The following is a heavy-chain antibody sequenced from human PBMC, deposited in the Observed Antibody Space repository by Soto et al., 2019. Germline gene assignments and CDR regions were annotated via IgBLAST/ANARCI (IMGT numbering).Heavy chain of an antibody. CDR2: INPSGGST. V-gene: IGHV1-46*03. CDR3: ARDFYDILTGYYVDY. J-gene: IGHJ4*02. D-gene: IGHD3-9*01. CDR1: GYTFTSYY. Sequence: GASVKVSCKASGYTFTSYYMHWVRQAPGQGLEWMGIINPSGGSTSYAQKFQGRVTMTRDTSASTVYMELSSLRSEDTAVYYCARDFYDILTGYYVDYWGQGTLVTVSS.